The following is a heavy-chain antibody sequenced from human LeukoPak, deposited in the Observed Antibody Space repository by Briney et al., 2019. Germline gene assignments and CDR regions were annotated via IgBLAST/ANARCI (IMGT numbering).Heavy chain of an antibody. J-gene: IGHJ3*02. D-gene: IGHD1/OR15-1a*01. CDR1: GFTFSSYW. V-gene: IGHV3-7*01. Sequence: GGSLRLSCEVSGFTFSSYWMSWVRQAPGKGLEWVANIKQDGSEKYYVDSVKGRFTISRDNAKNSLYLQMNSLRAEDTAVYYCARGTSVRAFDIWGQGTMVTVSS. CDR3: ARGTSVRAFDI. CDR2: IKQDGSEK.